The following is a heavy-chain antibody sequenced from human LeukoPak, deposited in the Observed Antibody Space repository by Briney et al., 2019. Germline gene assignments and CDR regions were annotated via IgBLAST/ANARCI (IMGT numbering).Heavy chain of an antibody. D-gene: IGHD3-9*01. CDR1: GGSFSGYY. J-gene: IGHJ4*02. CDR3: ARHRGAIWYFDY. V-gene: IGHV4-59*08. CDR2: ISGSGNI. Sequence: SETLSLTCAVYGGSFSGYYWSWIRQPPGKGLEWIGYISGSGNIHYNPSLKSPLTISVDTSRNQVSLKLSSVTVADTAVYYCARHRGAIWYFDYWGQGTLVTVSS.